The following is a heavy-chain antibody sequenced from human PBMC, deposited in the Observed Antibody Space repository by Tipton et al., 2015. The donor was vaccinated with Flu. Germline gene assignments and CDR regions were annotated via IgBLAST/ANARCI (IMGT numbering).Heavy chain of an antibody. CDR3: ARLSYYDVDLKNFYFDY. V-gene: IGHV4-39*01. Sequence: TLSLTCYVPGASISTSTYYWGWIRQPPGKGLEWIASIYYTGSTYYNPSFKSRVTMSVDTSKNQFSLKLNSVTAADTAVYYCARLSYYDVDLKNFYFDYWGQGALVTVSS. D-gene: IGHD3-10*02. CDR1: GASISTSTYY. J-gene: IGHJ4*02. CDR2: IYYTGST.